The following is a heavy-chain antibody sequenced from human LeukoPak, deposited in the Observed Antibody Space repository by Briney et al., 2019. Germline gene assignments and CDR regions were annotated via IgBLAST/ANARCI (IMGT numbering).Heavy chain of an antibody. V-gene: IGHV4-39*07. Sequence: SETLSLTCTVSGGSISSSSYYWGWIRQPLGKGLEWIGSIYYSGSTYYNPSLKSRVTMSVDTSKNQFSLKLSSVTAADTAVYYCARSMVRGVIINMDVWGKGTTVTISS. D-gene: IGHD3-10*01. CDR3: ARSMVRGVIINMDV. CDR2: IYYSGST. CDR1: GGSISSSSYY. J-gene: IGHJ6*03.